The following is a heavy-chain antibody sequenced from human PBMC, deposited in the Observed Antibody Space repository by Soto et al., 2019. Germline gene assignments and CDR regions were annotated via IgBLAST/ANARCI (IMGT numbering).Heavy chain of an antibody. CDR1: GFTFSNAW. V-gene: IGHV3-15*07. CDR3: TTDPVTMIVVVPSSG. Sequence: EVQLVESGGGLVKPGGSLRLSCAASGFTFSNAWMNWVRQAPGKGLEWVGRIKSKTDGGTTDYAAPVKGRFTISRDDSXYTLYLQMNSLKTEDTAVYYCTTDPVTMIVVVPSSGWGQGTLVTVSS. D-gene: IGHD3-22*01. CDR2: IKSKTDGGTT. J-gene: IGHJ4*02.